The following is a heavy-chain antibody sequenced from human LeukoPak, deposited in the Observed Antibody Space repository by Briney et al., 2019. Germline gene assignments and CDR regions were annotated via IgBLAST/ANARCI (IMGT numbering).Heavy chain of an antibody. CDR3: ARAYNFAFGY. Sequence: SQTLSLTCAISGDSVSGNSVSWHWIRQSPSRGLEWLGRTYRRSKWYNDYAVSVKSRVTINPDASKNQFSLHLNSLTPEDTAVYYCARAYNFAFGYWGQGTLVTVSS. CDR1: GDSVSGNSVS. CDR2: TYRRSKWYN. J-gene: IGHJ4*02. D-gene: IGHD1-1*01. V-gene: IGHV6-1*01.